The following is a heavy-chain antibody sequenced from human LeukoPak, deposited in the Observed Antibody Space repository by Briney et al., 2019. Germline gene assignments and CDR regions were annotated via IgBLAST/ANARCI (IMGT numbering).Heavy chain of an antibody. CDR1: GGSISTYY. J-gene: IGHJ6*03. V-gene: IGHV4-59*01. D-gene: IGHD2-15*01. Sequence: SETLSLTCTVSGGSISTYYWSWIRQPPGKGLEWIGYIYYSGSTGYNPSLKSRVTISVDTSKNHFSLNLSSVTAADTALYYCARFAATPPYYQYYYMDVWGKGTTVTISS. CDR2: IYYSGST. CDR3: ARFAATPPYYQYYYMDV.